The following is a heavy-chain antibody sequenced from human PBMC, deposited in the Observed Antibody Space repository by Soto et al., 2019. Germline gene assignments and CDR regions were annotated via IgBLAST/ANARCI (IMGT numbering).Heavy chain of an antibody. CDR1: GGSITSSSYY. D-gene: IGHD3-10*01. J-gene: IGHJ2*01. Sequence: NPSETLSLTCTVSGGSITSSSYYWGWIRQPPGKGLEWIGSIYYSGSTYYNPSLKSRVTMSVDTSKNQFSLRLSSVTAADTAVYYCARPPARTGAWYFDPWGRGTLVTVSS. CDR3: ARPPARTGAWYFDP. CDR2: IYYSGST. V-gene: IGHV4-39*01.